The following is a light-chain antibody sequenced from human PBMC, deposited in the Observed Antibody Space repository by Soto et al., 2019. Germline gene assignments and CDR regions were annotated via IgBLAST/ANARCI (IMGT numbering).Light chain of an antibody. CDR1: SSNIGAGYD. Sequence: QAVVTQPPSVSGAPGQRGTISCTGSSSNIGAGYDVHWYQQLPGTAPKLLIYGNNNRPSGVPDRFSGSMSATSASLAITGLQAEDEADYYGQSYDSSLSGVVFGGGTKLTVL. CDR2: GNN. V-gene: IGLV1-40*01. CDR3: QSYDSSLSGVV. J-gene: IGLJ2*01.